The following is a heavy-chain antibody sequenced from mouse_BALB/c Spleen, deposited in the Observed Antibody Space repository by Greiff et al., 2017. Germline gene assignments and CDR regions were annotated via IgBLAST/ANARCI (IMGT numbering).Heavy chain of an antibody. V-gene: IGHV2-9*02. CDR3: ARYYYGSSYGFAY. D-gene: IGHD1-1*01. CDR1: GFSLTSYG. Sequence: VKLMESGPGLVAPSQSLSITCTVSGFSLTSYGVHWVRQPPGKGLEWLGVIWAGGSTNYNSALMSRLSISKDNSKSQVFLKMNSLQTDDTAMYYCARYYYGSSYGFAYWGQGTLVTVSA. CDR2: IWAGGST. J-gene: IGHJ3*01.